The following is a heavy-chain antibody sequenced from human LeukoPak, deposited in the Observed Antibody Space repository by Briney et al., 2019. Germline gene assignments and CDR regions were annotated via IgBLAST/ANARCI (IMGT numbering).Heavy chain of an antibody. Sequence: GGSLRLSCAASGFPFSSYAMSGVRQAPGKGREGVSAISGSSGSTYYADSVKGRFTISRDNSKNTLYLQMNSLRAEDTAVYYCAKSDFLGGLDAFDIWGQGTMVTVSS. CDR1: GFPFSSYA. CDR2: ISGSSGST. D-gene: IGHD3-16*01. V-gene: IGHV3-23*01. CDR3: AKSDFLGGLDAFDI. J-gene: IGHJ3*02.